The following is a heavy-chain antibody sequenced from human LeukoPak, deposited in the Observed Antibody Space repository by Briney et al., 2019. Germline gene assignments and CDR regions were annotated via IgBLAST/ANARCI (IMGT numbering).Heavy chain of an antibody. Sequence: PSETLSLTCTVSGGTIADSSVYWGWVRQAPRTGLEWIGSIEYLGATHTNPSLISRVTFSVDTSNNQFSLELTSVTAADTAIYYCARHNTRYLLSPGWFDPWGLGTLVTVSS. CDR3: ARHNTRYLLSPGWFDP. J-gene: IGHJ5*02. D-gene: IGHD2/OR15-2a*01. CDR1: GGTIADSSVY. CDR2: IEYLGAT. V-gene: IGHV4-39*01.